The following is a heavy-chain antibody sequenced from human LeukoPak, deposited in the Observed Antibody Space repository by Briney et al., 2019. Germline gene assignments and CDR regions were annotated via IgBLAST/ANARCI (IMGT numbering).Heavy chain of an antibody. CDR1: GYTFTGYY. D-gene: IGHD6-13*01. CDR2: INPNSGGT. Sequence: ASVKVSCKASGYTFTGYYMHWVRQAPGQGLEWMGWINPNSGGTNYAQKFQGRVTMTRDTSISTAYMELSRLRSDDTAVYYCARLGIAAAGAHADYWGQGTLVTVSS. V-gene: IGHV1-2*02. CDR3: ARLGIAAAGAHADY. J-gene: IGHJ4*02.